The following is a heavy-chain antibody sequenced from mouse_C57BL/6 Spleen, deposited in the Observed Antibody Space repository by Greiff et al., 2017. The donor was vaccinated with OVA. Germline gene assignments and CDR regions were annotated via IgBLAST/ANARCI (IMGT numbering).Heavy chain of an antibody. J-gene: IGHJ1*03. CDR3: ASIYYGNPHWYFDV. CDR1: GYTFTSYG. CDR2: IYPRSGNT. Sequence: VQLQQSGAELARPGASVKLSCKASGYTFTSYGISWVKQRTGQGLEWIGAIYPRSGNTYYNEKFKGKATLTADKSSSTAYMELRSLTSEDSAVYFCASIYYGNPHWYFDVWGTGTTVTVSS. V-gene: IGHV1-81*01. D-gene: IGHD2-1*01.